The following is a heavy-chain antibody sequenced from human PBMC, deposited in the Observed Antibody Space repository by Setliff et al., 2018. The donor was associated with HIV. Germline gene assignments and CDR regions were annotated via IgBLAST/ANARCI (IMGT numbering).Heavy chain of an antibody. CDR3: ARGVWELPPYYMDV. J-gene: IGHJ6*03. CDR1: GYTFSNY. Sequence: ASVKVSCKASGYTFSNYVHWVRQAPGQGLEWMGWINPNSGGTNYAQKFQGRVTMTRDTSISTAHMELNRLTSDDTAVYYCARGVWELPPYYMDVWGKGTTVTVSS. CDR2: INPNSGGT. D-gene: IGHD1-26*01. V-gene: IGHV1-2*02.